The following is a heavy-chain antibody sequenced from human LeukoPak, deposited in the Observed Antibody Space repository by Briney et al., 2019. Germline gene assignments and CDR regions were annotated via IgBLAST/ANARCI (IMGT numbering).Heavy chain of an antibody. V-gene: IGHV1-46*01. CDR3: ARQSRLLGDAFDI. Sequence: GASVKVSCKASGYTFTNYYIHWVRQAPGQGLEWMGLINPSGGSTSYAQKFQGRVTMTRDTSTSTVYMELSSLRSEDTAVYYCARQSRLLGDAFDIWGQGTMVTVSS. D-gene: IGHD3-22*01. CDR1: GYTFTNYY. J-gene: IGHJ3*02. CDR2: INPSGGST.